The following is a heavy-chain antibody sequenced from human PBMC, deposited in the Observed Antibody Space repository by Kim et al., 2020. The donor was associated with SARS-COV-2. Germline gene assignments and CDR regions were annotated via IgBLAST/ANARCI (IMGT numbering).Heavy chain of an antibody. D-gene: IGHD4-17*01. CDR2: IKSKTDGGTT. CDR1: GFTFSNAW. Sequence: GGSLRLSCAASGFTFSNAWMSWVRQAPGKGLEWVGRIKSKTDGGTTEYAAPVKGRITISRDDSRSTLYLQMNSPKTEDTAVYYCTTDETTVATYSWGQGALVTVSS. J-gene: IGHJ1*01. V-gene: IGHV3-15*01. CDR3: TTDETTVATYS.